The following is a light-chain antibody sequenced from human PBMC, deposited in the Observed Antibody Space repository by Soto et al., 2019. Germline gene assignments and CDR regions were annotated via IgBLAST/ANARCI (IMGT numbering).Light chain of an antibody. CDR1: QGISNY. J-gene: IGKJ1*01. CDR3: QKYNSALGWT. V-gene: IGKV1-27*01. Sequence: DIQMTQSPSSLSASVGDRVTITCRASQGISNYLAWYQQKPGKVPKLLIYAASTLQSVVPSRFSGSGSGTDFKLTISSLQPEDVATYYCQKYNSALGWTFGQGAKVEIK. CDR2: AAS.